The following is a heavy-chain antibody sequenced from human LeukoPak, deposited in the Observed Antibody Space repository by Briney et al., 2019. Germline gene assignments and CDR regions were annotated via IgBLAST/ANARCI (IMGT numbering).Heavy chain of an antibody. J-gene: IGHJ4*02. V-gene: IGHV4-30-4*08. CDR1: RGSISSGDYY. CDR3: ARDLVSDTAMVDY. Sequence: SETLSLTCTVSRGSISSGDYYWSWIRQPPGKGLEWIGYIYYSGSTYYNPSLKSRVTISVDTSKNQFSLKLSSVTAADTAVYYCARDLVSDTAMVDYWGQGTLVTVSS. D-gene: IGHD5-18*01. CDR2: IYYSGST.